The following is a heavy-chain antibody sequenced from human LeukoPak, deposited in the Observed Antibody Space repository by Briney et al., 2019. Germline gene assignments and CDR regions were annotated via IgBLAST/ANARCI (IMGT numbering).Heavy chain of an antibody. CDR2: IWYDGSNK. J-gene: IGHJ4*02. D-gene: IGHD3-9*01. Sequence: PGGSLRLSCAASGFTFSSYGMHWVRQAQGTGLDLVALIWYDGSNKYYADYVKGRFTISRDNSKNTLYLQMNSLRAEDTAVYYCATSVRFFDWLPDYWGQGTLVTVSS. CDR1: GFTFSSYG. V-gene: IGHV3-33*01. CDR3: ATSVRFFDWLPDY.